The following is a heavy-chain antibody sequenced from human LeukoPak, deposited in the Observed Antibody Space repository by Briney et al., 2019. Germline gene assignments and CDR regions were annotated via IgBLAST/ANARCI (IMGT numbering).Heavy chain of an antibody. CDR1: GYSISSGYY. CDR3: ARGRALVRGVIRYNWFDP. Sequence: PSETLSLTCTVSGYSISSGYYWGWIRQPPGKGLEWIGSIYHSGSTYYNPSLKSRVTISVDTSKNQFSLKLSSVTAADTAVYYCARGRALVRGVIRYNWFDPWGQGTLVTVSS. V-gene: IGHV4-38-2*02. CDR2: IYHSGST. D-gene: IGHD3-10*01. J-gene: IGHJ5*02.